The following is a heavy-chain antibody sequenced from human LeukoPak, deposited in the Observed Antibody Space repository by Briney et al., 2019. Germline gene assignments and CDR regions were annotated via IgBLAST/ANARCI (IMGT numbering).Heavy chain of an antibody. Sequence: QPGPSLRLSCAASEFSFSSYAMSWVRPPQGKGLEWDSSTSGSGGVTYYADSVKGRFTISRDNSKNTLYLQMNSQRAEDTAVYYCAKGASSSSFDYWGQGTQVTVSS. V-gene: IGHV3-23*01. D-gene: IGHD6-6*01. CDR1: EFSFSSYA. J-gene: IGHJ4*02. CDR2: TSGSGGVT. CDR3: AKGASSSSFDY.